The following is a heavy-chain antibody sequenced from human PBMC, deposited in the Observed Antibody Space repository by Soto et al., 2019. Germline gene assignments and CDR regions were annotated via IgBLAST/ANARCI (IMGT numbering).Heavy chain of an antibody. V-gene: IGHV3-33*06. J-gene: IGHJ6*02. CDR3: AKDPGSSSNAYYYGMDV. Sequence: GGSLRLSCAASGFTFSSYGMHWVRQAPGKGLEWVAVIWYDGSNKYYADSVKGRFTISRDNSKNTLYLQMNSLRAEDTAVYYCAKDPGSSSNAYYYGMDVWGQGTTVTVSS. CDR1: GFTFSSYG. D-gene: IGHD6-19*01. CDR2: IWYDGSNK.